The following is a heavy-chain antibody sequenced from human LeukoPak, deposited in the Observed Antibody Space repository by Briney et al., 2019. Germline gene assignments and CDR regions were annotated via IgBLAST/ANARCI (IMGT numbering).Heavy chain of an antibody. D-gene: IGHD2-15*01. CDR2: ITSSGRRT. V-gene: IGHV3-48*03. J-gene: IGHJ3*02. Sequence: PGGSLRLSCAASGFTLSIYEMTWVRQAPGKGLEWVSYITSSGRRTFYADSVKGRFTISRDTAKNSLYLQMNSLRGEDTAVYYCSRDISSSTRAFDIWGQGTMVTVS. CDR3: SRDISSSTRAFDI. CDR1: GFTLSIYE.